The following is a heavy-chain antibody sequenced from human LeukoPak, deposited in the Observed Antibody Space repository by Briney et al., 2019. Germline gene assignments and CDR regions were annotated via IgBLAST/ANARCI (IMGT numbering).Heavy chain of an antibody. J-gene: IGHJ4*02. D-gene: IGHD1-26*01. V-gene: IGHV3-21*01. CDR1: GFTFSRYS. Sequence: PGGSLRLSCAASGFTFSRYSMNWVRQAPGKGLQWVSSISSSSRYIYYADSVKGRFTISRDNAKNSLYLQMNSLRAEDTAVYYCARALASGSSAFDYWGQGTLVTVSS. CDR3: ARALASGSSAFDY. CDR2: ISSSSRYI.